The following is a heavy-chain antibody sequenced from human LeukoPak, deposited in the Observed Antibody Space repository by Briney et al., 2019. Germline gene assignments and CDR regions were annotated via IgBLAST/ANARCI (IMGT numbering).Heavy chain of an antibody. D-gene: IGHD3-22*01. CDR3: ARERDYYDTNGYPNNWFDP. CDR2: INADNGDT. Sequence: ASVKISCKASGYTFTNYVMSWVSQAPGQSFEWMGWINADNGDTRYSQKFQARVTITIDTSASTAYLELRRLKSEDTAVYYCARERDYYDTNGYPNNWFDPWGQGTLVTVSS. J-gene: IGHJ5*02. CDR1: GYTFTNYV. V-gene: IGHV1-3*01.